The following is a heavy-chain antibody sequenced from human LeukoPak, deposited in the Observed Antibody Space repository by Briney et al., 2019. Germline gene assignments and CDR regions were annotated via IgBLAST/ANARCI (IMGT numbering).Heavy chain of an antibody. D-gene: IGHD1-26*01. V-gene: IGHV1-18*04. J-gene: IGHJ6*03. CDR1: GYTSTLYY. CDR3: ARGVGATYYYYYYMDV. Sequence: ASVKVSCKASGYTSTLYYIHWVRQAPGQGLEWMGWISTYNGNTNYAQKLQGRVTMTTDTSTSTAYMERRSLRSDDTAVYYCARGVGATYYYYYYMDVWGKGTTVTVSS. CDR2: ISTYNGNT.